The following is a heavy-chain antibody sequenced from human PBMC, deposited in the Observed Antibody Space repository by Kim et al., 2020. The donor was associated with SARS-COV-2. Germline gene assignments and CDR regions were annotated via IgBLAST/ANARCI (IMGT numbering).Heavy chain of an antibody. Sequence: SETLSLTCTVSGGSISSGGYYWSWIRQHPGKGLEWIGYIYYSGSTYYNPSLKSRVTISVDTSKNQFSLKLSSVTAADTAVYYCARDARKNPVPLGYYYYYGMDVWGQGTTVTVSS. CDR2: IYYSGST. CDR3: ARDARKNPVPLGYYYYYGMDV. CDR1: GGSISSGGYY. J-gene: IGHJ6*02. V-gene: IGHV4-31*03.